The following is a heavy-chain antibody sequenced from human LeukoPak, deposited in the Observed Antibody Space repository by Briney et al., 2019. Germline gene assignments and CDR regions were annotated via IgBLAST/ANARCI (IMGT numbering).Heavy chain of an antibody. CDR1: GFTFSSYW. CDR2: IKQDGSEK. Sequence: GGSLRLSCAASGFTFSSYWMSWVRQAPGKGLEWVANIKQDGSEKYYVDSVKGRFTISRDNAKNSLYLQMNSLRAEDTAVYYCARAGSMHSSGWYSFYWDQGTLVTVSS. J-gene: IGHJ4*02. D-gene: IGHD6-19*01. CDR3: ARAGSMHSSGWYSFY. V-gene: IGHV3-7*01.